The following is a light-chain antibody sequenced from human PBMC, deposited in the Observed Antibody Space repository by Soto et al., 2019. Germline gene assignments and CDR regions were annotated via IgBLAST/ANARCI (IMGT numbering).Light chain of an antibody. CDR2: GAS. Sequence: EIVLTQSPGTLSLFPGERATLSCRASQSLSRSYLAWYQQKPGQAPRLLIFGASSRATGIPDRFSGSGSGTDFTLTISRLEXXXXXXXYCQQYGTSPTWTFGQGTKVEIK. V-gene: IGKV3-20*01. CDR3: QQYGTSPTWT. CDR1: QSLSRSY. J-gene: IGKJ1*01.